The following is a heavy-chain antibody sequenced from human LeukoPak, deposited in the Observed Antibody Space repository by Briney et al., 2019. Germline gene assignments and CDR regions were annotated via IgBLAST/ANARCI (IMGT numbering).Heavy chain of an antibody. CDR3: AKSRLDNLRGVTCFFDY. V-gene: IGHV1-18*01. J-gene: IGHJ4*02. CDR1: GYTFTGYG. Sequence: ASVKVSCKASGYTFTGYGISWVRQAPGQGLEWMGWISAYNGNTNYAQKLQGRVTMTTDTSTSTAYMELRSLRSDDTAVYYCAKSRLDNLRGVTCFFDYWGQGTLVTVSS. D-gene: IGHD3-10*01. CDR2: ISAYNGNT.